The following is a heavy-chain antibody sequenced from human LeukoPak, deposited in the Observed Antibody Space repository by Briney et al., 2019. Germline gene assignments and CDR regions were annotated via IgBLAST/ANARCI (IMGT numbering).Heavy chain of an antibody. CDR2: TYYRSQWYN. V-gene: IGHV6-1*01. D-gene: IGHD6-19*01. CDR1: GDSVSSNSAA. CDR3: ARGRGGWYSHYYYYYMDV. Sequence: SQTLSLTCAISGDSVSSNSAAWNWIRQSPSRGLEWLGRTYYRSQWYNDYAVSVKSRITINTDTSKNQFSLQLSSVTPEDTAVYYCARGRGGWYSHYYYYYMDVWGKGTTVTVSS. J-gene: IGHJ6*03.